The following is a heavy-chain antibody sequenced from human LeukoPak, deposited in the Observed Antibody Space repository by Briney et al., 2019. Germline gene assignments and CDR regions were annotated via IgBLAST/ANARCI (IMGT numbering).Heavy chain of an antibody. V-gene: IGHV3-9*01. CDR1: GFTFDDYA. CDR2: ISWNSGSI. Sequence: GGSLRLSCAASGFTFDDYAMHWVRQAPGKGLEWVSGISWNSGSIGYADSVKGRFTISRDNAKNSLYLQMNSLRAEDTAVYYCARLIAAAGTIDPWGQGTLVTVSS. J-gene: IGHJ5*02. CDR3: ARLIAAAGTIDP. D-gene: IGHD6-13*01.